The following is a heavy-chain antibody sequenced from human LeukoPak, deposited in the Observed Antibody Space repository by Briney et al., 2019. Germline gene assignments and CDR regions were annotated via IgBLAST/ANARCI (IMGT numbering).Heavy chain of an antibody. V-gene: IGHV3-23*01. D-gene: IGHD1-26*01. CDR3: AKLILGARSLSDF. CDR1: GFTFSSHA. J-gene: IGHJ4*02. Sequence: PGGSLRLSCVAPGFTFSSHATSWVRHAPRWGLEWGSTISGSVDSTFYADSVKGRFTISRDNSKTTLYLQMSSLRADDTAMYYCAKLILGARSLSDFRGQGILVTVSS. CDR2: ISGSVDST.